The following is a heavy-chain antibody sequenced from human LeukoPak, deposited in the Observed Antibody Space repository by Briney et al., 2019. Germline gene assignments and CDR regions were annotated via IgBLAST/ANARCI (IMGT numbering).Heavy chain of an antibody. J-gene: IGHJ4*02. V-gene: IGHV3-7*01. Sequence: GGPLRLSCAASGFTFSSYGMHWVRQAPGKGLEWVANIKQDGSEKYYVDSVKGRFTISRDNAKNSLYLQMNSLRAEDTAVYYCARGSSYYYDSSGYLWGQGTLVTVSS. D-gene: IGHD3-22*01. CDR3: ARGSSYYYDSSGYL. CDR2: IKQDGSEK. CDR1: GFTFSSYG.